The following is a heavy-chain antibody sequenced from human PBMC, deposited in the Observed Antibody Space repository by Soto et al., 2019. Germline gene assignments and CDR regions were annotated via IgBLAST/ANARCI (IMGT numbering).Heavy chain of an antibody. J-gene: IGHJ5*02. CDR2: IYYSGST. D-gene: IGHD1-26*01. Sequence: SETLSLTCTVSGGSISSSSYYWGWIRQPPGKGLEWIGSIYYSGSTYYNPSLKSRVTISVDTSKNQFSLKLSSVTAADTAVYYCARHEVRAIVGATWISWGQGTLVTVSS. V-gene: IGHV4-39*01. CDR3: ARHEVRAIVGATWIS. CDR1: GGSISSSSYY.